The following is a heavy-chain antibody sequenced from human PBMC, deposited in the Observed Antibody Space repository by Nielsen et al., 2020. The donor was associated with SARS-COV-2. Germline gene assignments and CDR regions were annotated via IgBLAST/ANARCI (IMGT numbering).Heavy chain of an antibody. D-gene: IGHD1-14*01. CDR2: ISSGSAII. V-gene: IGHV3-48*01. CDR3: ARPLVSGSASAGIDY. J-gene: IGHJ4*02. Sequence: GGSLRLSCAASGFSFDDIHWVRQAPGKGLEWISYISSGSAIIYYADSVRGRFTLSRDNGENSLFLQMNSLRVEDTAVYFCARPLVSGSASAGIDYWGQGTLVTVTS. CDR1: GFSFDD.